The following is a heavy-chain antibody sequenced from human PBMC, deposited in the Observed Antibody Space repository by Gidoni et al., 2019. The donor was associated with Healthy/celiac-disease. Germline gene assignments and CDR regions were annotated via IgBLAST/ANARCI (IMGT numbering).Heavy chain of an antibody. CDR1: GFTFDDYA. V-gene: IGHV3-9*01. Sequence: EVQLVESGGGLVQPGRSLRLSCAASGFTFDDYAMNWVRQAPGKGLEWVSGISWNSGSIGYADSVKGRFTISRDNAKNSLYLQMNSLRAEDTALYYCAKDLRGSGWYGGGDAFDIWGQGTMVTVSS. D-gene: IGHD6-19*01. J-gene: IGHJ3*02. CDR2: ISWNSGSI. CDR3: AKDLRGSGWYGGGDAFDI.